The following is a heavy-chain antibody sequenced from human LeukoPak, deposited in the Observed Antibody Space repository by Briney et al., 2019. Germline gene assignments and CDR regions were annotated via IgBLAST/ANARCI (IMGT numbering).Heavy chain of an antibody. Sequence: GASVKVSCMASGYTFTGYYMHWVRQAPGQGLEWMGWINPSGGSTGYAQKFQGRVTMTRDVSTSTVYMELSSLRSEDTAVHYCARDLFGESYWGQGALVTVSS. CDR3: ARDLFGESY. J-gene: IGHJ4*02. D-gene: IGHD3-10*01. CDR1: GYTFTGYY. CDR2: INPSGGST. V-gene: IGHV1-46*01.